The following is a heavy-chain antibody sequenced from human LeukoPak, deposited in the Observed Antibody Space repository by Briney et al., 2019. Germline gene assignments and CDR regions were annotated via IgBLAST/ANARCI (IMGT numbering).Heavy chain of an antibody. Sequence: PSETLSLTCTVSSGSISSSNYYWGWIRQPPGKGLEWLGNIYYSGSTYYNPSLKSRVTISVDTSKNHFSLKLSSVTAADTAVYYCARLVAVAGVFDYWGQGTLVTVSS. CDR1: SGSISSSNYY. J-gene: IGHJ4*02. D-gene: IGHD6-19*01. CDR2: IYYSGST. V-gene: IGHV4-39*02. CDR3: ARLVAVAGVFDY.